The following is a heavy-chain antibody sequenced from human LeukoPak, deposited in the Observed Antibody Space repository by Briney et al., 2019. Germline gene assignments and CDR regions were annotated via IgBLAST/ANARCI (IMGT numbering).Heavy chain of an antibody. CDR3: ARDGYYDTDSSRGGGFDI. Sequence: GGSLRLSCAASGFTFSSYAMHWVRQPRGTGLEWVAVISYDGSNQNYADSVRGRFTISRDNSKNMLYVQMNSLRPEDTAVYYCARDGYYDTDSSRGGGFDIWGQGTMVTVSS. CDR1: GFTFSSYA. J-gene: IGHJ3*02. D-gene: IGHD3-3*01. CDR2: ISYDGSNQ. V-gene: IGHV3-30-3*01.